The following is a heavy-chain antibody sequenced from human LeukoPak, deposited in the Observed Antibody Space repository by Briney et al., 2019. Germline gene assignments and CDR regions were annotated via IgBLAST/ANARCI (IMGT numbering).Heavy chain of an antibody. CDR2: ISGSGGST. Sequence: AGGSLRLSCAASGFTFSSYAMSWVRQAPGMGLEWVSCISGSGGSTYYADSVKGRFTISRDNSKNTLYLQMNSLRAEDTAVYYCAKAERYCSGGSCYPSFDSWGQGTLLTVSS. V-gene: IGHV3-23*01. CDR3: AKAERYCSGGSCYPSFDS. D-gene: IGHD2-15*01. J-gene: IGHJ4*02. CDR1: GFTFSSYA.